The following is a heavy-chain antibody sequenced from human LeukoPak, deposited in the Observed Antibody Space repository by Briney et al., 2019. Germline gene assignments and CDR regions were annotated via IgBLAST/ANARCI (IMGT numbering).Heavy chain of an antibody. V-gene: IGHV4-30-2*01. J-gene: IGHJ4*02. CDR1: GGSISSGGYS. CDR2: INHSGST. D-gene: IGHD6-13*01. Sequence: PSETLSLTCAVSGGSISSGGYSWSWIRQPPGKGLEWIGEINHSGSTNYNPSLKSRVTISVDTSKNQFSLKLSSVTAADTAVYYCARVWAQQLIPFDYWGQGTLVTVSS. CDR3: ARVWAQQLIPFDY.